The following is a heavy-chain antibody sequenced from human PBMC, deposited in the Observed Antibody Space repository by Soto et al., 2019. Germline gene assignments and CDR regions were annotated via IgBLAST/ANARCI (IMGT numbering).Heavy chain of an antibody. J-gene: IGHJ1*01. CDR1: GGSISSYY. V-gene: IGHV4-59*01. D-gene: IGHD4-17*01. Sequence: PSETLSLTCTVSGGSISSYYWSWIRQSPGKGLEWIGYIYYSGNTNYNPSLKSRVTISVGTSKNQFSLKLTSVTAADTAVYYCASGDSTWDSEYFQHWGQGTLVTVSS. CDR3: ASGDSTWDSEYFQH. CDR2: IYYSGNT.